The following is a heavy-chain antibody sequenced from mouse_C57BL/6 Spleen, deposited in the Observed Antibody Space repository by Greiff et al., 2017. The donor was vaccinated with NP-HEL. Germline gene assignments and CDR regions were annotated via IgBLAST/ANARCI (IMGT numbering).Heavy chain of an antibody. D-gene: IGHD1-1*01. Sequence: VQLQQSGAELVRPGASVKLSCTASGFNIKDDYMHWVKQRPEQGLEWIGWIDPENGDTEYASKFQGKATITADTSSNTAYLQLSSLTSEDTAVYYCTTGGYGSTYFDYWGQGTTLTVSS. CDR3: TTGGYGSTYFDY. CDR2: IDPENGDT. V-gene: IGHV14-4*01. J-gene: IGHJ2*01. CDR1: GFNIKDDY.